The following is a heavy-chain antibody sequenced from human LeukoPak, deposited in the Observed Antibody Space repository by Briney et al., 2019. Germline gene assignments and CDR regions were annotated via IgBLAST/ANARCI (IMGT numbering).Heavy chain of an antibody. Sequence: PGGSLRLSCAASGFSFSTYWMSWVRQAPGKGLEWVSVIYSGGSTYYADSVKGRFTISRHNSKNTLYLQMNSLRAEDTAVYYCARVRRSPGYYGMDVWGQGTTVTVSS. V-gene: IGHV3-53*04. J-gene: IGHJ6*02. CDR3: ARVRRSPGYYGMDV. CDR1: GFSFSTYW. CDR2: IYSGGST.